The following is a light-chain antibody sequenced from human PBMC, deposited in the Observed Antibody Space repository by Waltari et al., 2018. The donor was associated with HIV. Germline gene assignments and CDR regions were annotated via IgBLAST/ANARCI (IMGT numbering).Light chain of an antibody. Sequence: QSALTQPRSVSGSPEQSVTISCTGTSSDVGGYDFVSWYQQHPGKAPKLMIYDVKHRPSGIPDRFSGFQSGNPASLTIVGLQAEDEADYYCCSYAGDYVVFGGGTKLTVL. CDR1: SSDVGGYDF. CDR2: DVK. V-gene: IGLV2-11*01. J-gene: IGLJ2*01. CDR3: CSYAGDYVV.